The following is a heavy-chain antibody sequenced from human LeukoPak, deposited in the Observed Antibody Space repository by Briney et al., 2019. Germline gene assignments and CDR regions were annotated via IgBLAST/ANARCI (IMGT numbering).Heavy chain of an antibody. J-gene: IGHJ3*02. CDR1: GYTLPELS. V-gene: IGHV1-24*01. CDR2: FDPEDGET. Sequence: GASVNVSCKVSGYTLPELSMHWVRQAPGKGLEWMGGFDPEDGETIYAQKFQGRVTMTEDTSTDTAYMELSSLRSEDTAVYYCASGRDSYGYGDAFDIWGQGTMVTVSS. D-gene: IGHD5-18*01. CDR3: ASGRDSYGYGDAFDI.